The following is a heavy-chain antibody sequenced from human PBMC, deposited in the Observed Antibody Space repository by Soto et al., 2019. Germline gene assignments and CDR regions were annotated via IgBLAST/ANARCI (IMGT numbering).Heavy chain of an antibody. CDR2: IYYSGST. CDR3: VASLAASGLNWLDP. CDR1: GGSISSGGYY. V-gene: IGHV4-31*08. J-gene: IGHJ5*02. D-gene: IGHD6-13*01. Sequence: ASETLSLTCTVSGGSISSGGYYWSWIRQHPGKGLEWIGYIYYSGSTYYNPSLKSRVTMSVDASKNQFSLRLTSMTAADTAVYYCVASLAASGLNWLDPWGRGTLVTVSS.